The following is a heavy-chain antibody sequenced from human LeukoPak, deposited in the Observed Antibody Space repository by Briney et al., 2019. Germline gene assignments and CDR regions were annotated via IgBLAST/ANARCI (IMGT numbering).Heavy chain of an antibody. J-gene: IGHJ4*02. CDR2: INHSGST. CDR1: GGSSSGYY. D-gene: IGHD6-13*01. V-gene: IGHV4-34*01. CDR3: AREARYSSSWYVGGYFDY. Sequence: SETLSLTCAVYGGSSSGYYWSWIRQPPGKGLEWIGEINHSGSTNYNPSLKSRVTISVDTSKNQFSLKLSSVTAADTAVYYCAREARYSSSWYVGGYFDYWGQGTLVTVSS.